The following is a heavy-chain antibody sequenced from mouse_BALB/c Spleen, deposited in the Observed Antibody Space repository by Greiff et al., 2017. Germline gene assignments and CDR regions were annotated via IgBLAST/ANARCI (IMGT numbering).Heavy chain of an antibody. Sequence: VQLHQPGAELVKPGASVKLSCKASGYTFTSYYMYWVKQRPGQGLEWIGGINPSNGGTNFNEKFKSKATLTVDKSSSTAYMQLSSLTSEDSAVDYCTRWGGREGFAYWGQGTLVTVSA. V-gene: IGHV1S81*02. CDR2: INPSNGGT. CDR3: TRWGGREGFAY. CDR1: GYTFTSYY. D-gene: IGHD3-3*01. J-gene: IGHJ3*01.